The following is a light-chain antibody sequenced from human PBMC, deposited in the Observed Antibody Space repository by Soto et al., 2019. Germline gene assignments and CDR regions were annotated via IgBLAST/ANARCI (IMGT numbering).Light chain of an antibody. J-gene: IGLJ2*01. CDR3: SSWDDSLNGV. V-gene: IGLV1-44*01. Sequence: QSALTQPPSASGTPGQRATISCSGSSTNIGTNAVNWYRHLPGTAPQLLIYRNNQRPSGVPDRFSGSKSDTSASLAIRGHQAEDEADYYCSSWDDSLNGVFGGGTKLTVL. CDR1: STNIGTNA. CDR2: RNN.